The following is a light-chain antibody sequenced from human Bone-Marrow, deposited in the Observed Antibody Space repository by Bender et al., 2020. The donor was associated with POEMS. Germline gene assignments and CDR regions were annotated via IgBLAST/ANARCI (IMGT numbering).Light chain of an antibody. CDR2: EVN. V-gene: IGLV2-14*02. CDR3: SSYTGSGTVV. J-gene: IGLJ2*01. CDR1: SRDVGSYNL. Sequence: QSALTQPASVSGSPGQSITISCTGTSRDVGSYNLVSWYQQYPGKAPKLMIYEVNKRPSGVSNRFSGSKSGNTASLTISGLQADDEADYFCSSYTGSGTVVFGGGTKLTVL.